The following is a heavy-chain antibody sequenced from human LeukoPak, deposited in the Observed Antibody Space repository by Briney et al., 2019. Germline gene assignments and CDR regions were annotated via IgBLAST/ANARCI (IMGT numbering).Heavy chain of an antibody. CDR1: GYTFTSYY. J-gene: IGHJ6*03. V-gene: IGHV1-46*01. D-gene: IGHD2-15*01. CDR3: ARDTLLAIHKGYYYYMDV. Sequence: ASVKVSCKASGYTFTSYYMHWVRQAPGQGLEWMGIINPSGGSTSYAQKFQGRVTMTRDMSTSTVYMELSSLRSEDTAVYYCARDTLLAIHKGYYYYMDVWGKGTTVTVSS. CDR2: INPSGGST.